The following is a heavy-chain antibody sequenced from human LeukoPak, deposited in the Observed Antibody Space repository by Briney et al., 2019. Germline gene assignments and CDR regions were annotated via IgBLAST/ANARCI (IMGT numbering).Heavy chain of an antibody. V-gene: IGHV3-11*03. CDR3: ARKLGGSQCGGDCFLDH. D-gene: IGHD2-21*02. CDR2: ISSTGSYT. CDR1: GFTLSVYY. J-gene: IGHJ4*02. Sequence: NPGGSLRLSCEASGFTLSVYYMSWFRQAPGKGLEWIGYISSTGSYTTYADSVRGRFTISRDNAKSLLFLQMNNLRAEDTAVYYCARKLGGSQCGGDCFLDHWGQGTLVVVSS.